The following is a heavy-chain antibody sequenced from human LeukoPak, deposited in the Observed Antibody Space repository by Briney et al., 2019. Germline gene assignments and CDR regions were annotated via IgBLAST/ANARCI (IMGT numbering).Heavy chain of an antibody. CDR1: ESTFTGYW. J-gene: IGHJ4*02. CDR3: ARGRGATVITNFDY. D-gene: IGHD4-23*01. V-gene: IGHV5-51*01. CDR2: ISLGDSDT. Sequence: SGESLKISGKSSESTFTGYWSGWLRQIPGKGLNWLGIISLGDSDTRYSPSFHGQVTMSADKSINTAYLQWGSLKASDTAMYYCARGRGATVITNFDYWGQGTLVSVSS.